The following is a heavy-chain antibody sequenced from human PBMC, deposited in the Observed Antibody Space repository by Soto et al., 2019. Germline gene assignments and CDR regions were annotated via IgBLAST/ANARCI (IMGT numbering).Heavy chain of an antibody. V-gene: IGHV3-11*04. CDR1: GFTFSDYC. CDR2: ISSSGTII. D-gene: IGHD6-6*01. Sequence: GGSLRLSCAASGFTFSDYCMSWIRQAPGKGLECVSYISSSGTIIYYADSVKGRFTISRDNAKNSLYLQMNSLRAEDTAVYYCARSIAARLNWFDPWGQGTLVTVSS. CDR3: ARSIAARLNWFDP. J-gene: IGHJ5*02.